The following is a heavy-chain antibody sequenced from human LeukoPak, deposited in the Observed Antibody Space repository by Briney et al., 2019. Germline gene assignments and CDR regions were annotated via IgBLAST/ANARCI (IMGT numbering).Heavy chain of an antibody. CDR1: GYSISSGYY. V-gene: IGHV4-38-2*01. D-gene: IGHD5-18*01. CDR3: ARGGRYSYGQGYFDY. CDR2: IYHSGST. J-gene: IGHJ4*02. Sequence: AEPLSLTCAVSGYSISSGYYWGWLRQPPGKGLEWIGSIYHSGSTNYNPSLKSRVTISVDTSKNQFSLKLSSVTAADTAVYYCARGGRYSYGQGYFDYWGQGTLVTVSS.